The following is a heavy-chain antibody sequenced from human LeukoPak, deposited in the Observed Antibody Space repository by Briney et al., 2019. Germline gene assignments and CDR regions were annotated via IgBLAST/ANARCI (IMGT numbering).Heavy chain of an antibody. CDR3: ARHMNGGSNPMDV. CDR1: GGSISSSF. V-gene: IGHV4-59*08. D-gene: IGHD1-26*01. J-gene: IGHJ6*02. Sequence: PSETLSLICTVSGGSISSSFWSWIRQPPGKGLEWIGYIHDSGSTNYNPSLKSRVTISVDTSKNQFSLKLSSVTAADTAVYWCARHMNGGSNPMDVWGQGTTVTVSS. CDR2: IHDSGST.